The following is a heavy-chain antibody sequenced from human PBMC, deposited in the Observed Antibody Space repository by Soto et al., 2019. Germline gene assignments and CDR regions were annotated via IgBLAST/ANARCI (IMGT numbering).Heavy chain of an antibody. J-gene: IGHJ5*02. V-gene: IGHV1-69*15. D-gene: IGHD2-15*01. CDR2: IIPIFGTR. CDR1: GGTFSNYA. CDR3: AKDGGREGYFGNWFDP. Sequence: QVQLVQSGAEVKKPGSSVKVSCKASGGTFSNYAITWVRQAPGQGLEWLGRIIPIFGTRDYAQKFQGRVTISAYEPTSXAYMELSSLRSDDTAVYYCAKDGGREGYFGNWFDPWGQGTLVTVSS.